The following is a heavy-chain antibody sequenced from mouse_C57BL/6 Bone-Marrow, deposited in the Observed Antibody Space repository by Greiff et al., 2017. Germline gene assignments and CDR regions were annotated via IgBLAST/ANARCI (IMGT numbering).Heavy chain of an antibody. CDR1: GYTFTSYW. V-gene: IGHV1-52*01. J-gene: IGHJ4*01. D-gene: IGHD1-1*01. CDR2: IDPSDSET. CDR3: ARSVYYYGSSRYYAMDY. Sequence: VQLQQPGAELVRPGSSVKLSCKASGYTFTSYWMHWVKQRPIQGLEWIGNIDPSDSETHYNQKFKDKATLTVDKSSSTAYMQLSSLTSEDSAVYYCARSVYYYGSSRYYAMDYWGQGTSVTVSS.